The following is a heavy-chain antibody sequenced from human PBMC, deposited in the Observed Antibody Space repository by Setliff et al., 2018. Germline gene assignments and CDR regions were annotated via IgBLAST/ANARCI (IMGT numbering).Heavy chain of an antibody. V-gene: IGHV5-51*01. CDR1: EYSFTTYW. J-gene: IGHJ3*02. Sequence: PGESLKISCKASEYSFTTYWIGWVRQMPGKGLEWMGIIYPGDSDTRYSPSFQGQVTISADKSINTAYLQWSSLKASDTAMYYCARRNTAMVYAFDIWGQGTMVTVSS. CDR3: ARRNTAMVYAFDI. CDR2: IYPGDSDT. D-gene: IGHD5-18*01.